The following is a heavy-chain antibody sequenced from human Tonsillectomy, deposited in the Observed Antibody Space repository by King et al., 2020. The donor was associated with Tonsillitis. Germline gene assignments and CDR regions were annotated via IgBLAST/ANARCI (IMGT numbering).Heavy chain of an antibody. V-gene: IGHV4-59*08. J-gene: IGHJ5*02. CDR1: GGSISSYY. CDR3: ARLEALWFGDTTLPGVFDP. D-gene: IGHD3-10*01. Sequence: VQLQESGPGLVKPSETLSLTCTVSGGSISSYYWSWCRQPPGKGLGWIGYIYYSGSTNYNPSLKSRGTISVDTSKNQFSLKLSSVTAADTAVYYCARLEALWFGDTTLPGVFDPWGQGTLVTVSS. CDR2: IYYSGST.